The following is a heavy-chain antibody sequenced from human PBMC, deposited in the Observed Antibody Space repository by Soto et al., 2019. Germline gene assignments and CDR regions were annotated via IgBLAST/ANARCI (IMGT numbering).Heavy chain of an antibody. Sequence: GAPVKVSCKASGYTFTSYDINWVRQATGQGLEWMGWMNPNSGNTGYAQKFQGRVTMTRNTSISTAYMELSSLRSEDTAVYYCVRGRQGYCISTSCYSLVYGMDVWGQGTTVTVSS. CDR2: MNPNSGNT. D-gene: IGHD2-2*01. CDR1: GYTFTSYD. CDR3: VRGRQGYCISTSCYSLVYGMDV. J-gene: IGHJ6*02. V-gene: IGHV1-8*01.